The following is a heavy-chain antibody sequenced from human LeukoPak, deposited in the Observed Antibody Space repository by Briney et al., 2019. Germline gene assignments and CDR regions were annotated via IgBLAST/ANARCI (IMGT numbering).Heavy chain of an antibody. CDR2: IYTSGST. CDR1: GGSISSYY. CDR3: ARAPLVVPAAYIAFDI. Sequence: SETLSLTCTVSGGSISSYYWSWIRQPAGKGLEWIGRIYTSGSTNYNPSLKSRVTISVDTSKNQFSLKLSSVTAADTAVYYCARAPLVVPAAYIAFDIWGQGTMVTVSS. D-gene: IGHD2-2*01. V-gene: IGHV4-4*07. J-gene: IGHJ3*02.